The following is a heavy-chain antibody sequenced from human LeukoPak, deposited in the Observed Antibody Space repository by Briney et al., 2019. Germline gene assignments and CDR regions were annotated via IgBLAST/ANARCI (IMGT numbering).Heavy chain of an antibody. Sequence: GGSLRLSCAASGFTFSSYWMHWVRQAPGKGLVWVSRINSDGGTTNYADSVKGRFTISRDNVKNTLYLQMNSLTAEDTAVYYCARDYYTSGCPNDCWGQGTLVTVSS. D-gene: IGHD3-10*01. CDR2: INSDGGTT. CDR1: GFTFSSYW. V-gene: IGHV3-74*01. CDR3: ARDYYTSGCPNDC. J-gene: IGHJ4*02.